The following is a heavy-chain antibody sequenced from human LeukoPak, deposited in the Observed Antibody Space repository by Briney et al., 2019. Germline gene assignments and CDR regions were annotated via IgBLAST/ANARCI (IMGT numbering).Heavy chain of an antibody. D-gene: IGHD6-13*01. CDR1: GFTFSSHA. CDR3: ARDNLAAAGDDNFDI. J-gene: IGHJ3*02. V-gene: IGHV3-48*04. Sequence: GGSLRLSCAASGFTFSSHAMNWVRQAPGKGLEWVSCISISSSSVYYADSVKGRFTISRDNAKNSLYLQMNSLRAEDTAIYYCARDNLAAAGDDNFDIWGQGTMVTVSS. CDR2: ISISSSSV.